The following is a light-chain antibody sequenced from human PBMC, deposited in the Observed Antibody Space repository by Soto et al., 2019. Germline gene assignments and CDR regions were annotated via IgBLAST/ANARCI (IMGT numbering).Light chain of an antibody. V-gene: IGKV3-11*01. Sequence: EVVMTQSPATLSVSPGERVTLSFSSSQSVADNLAWFQQKPGQGPRLLIYGASTRATGIPARFSGSGSETDFTLTISSLEPEDFAVYYCQQRSNWPPITCGQGTRREIK. CDR2: GAS. CDR3: QQRSNWPPIT. CDR1: QSVADN. J-gene: IGKJ5*01.